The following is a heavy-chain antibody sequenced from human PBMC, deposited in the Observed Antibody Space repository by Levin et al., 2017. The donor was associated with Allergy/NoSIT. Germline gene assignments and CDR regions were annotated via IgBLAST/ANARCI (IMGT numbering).Heavy chain of an antibody. J-gene: IGHJ4*02. Sequence: GGSLRLSCAASGFTFSSYAMSWVRQAPGKGLEWVSAISCSGGSTYYADSVKGRFTISRDNSKNTLYLQMNSLRAEDTAVYYCAKVGSGYGDYGVDYFDYWGQGTPVTVSS. CDR1: GFTFSSYA. CDR3: AKVGSGYGDYGVDYFDY. CDR2: ISCSGGST. V-gene: IGHV3-23*01. D-gene: IGHD4-17*01.